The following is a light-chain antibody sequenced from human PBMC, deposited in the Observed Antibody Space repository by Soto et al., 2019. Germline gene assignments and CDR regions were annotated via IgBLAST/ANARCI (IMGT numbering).Light chain of an antibody. Sequence: EIVMTQSPATLSVSPGERATLSCRASQSVSSKLGWYQQKPGQAPRLLIYGASIRATGIPARFSGSGSGTEFTLTISSLQSEDFAVYYCQQYNNSSRTFGPGTKVDIK. CDR3: QQYNNSSRT. V-gene: IGKV3-15*01. J-gene: IGKJ3*01. CDR2: GAS. CDR1: QSVSSK.